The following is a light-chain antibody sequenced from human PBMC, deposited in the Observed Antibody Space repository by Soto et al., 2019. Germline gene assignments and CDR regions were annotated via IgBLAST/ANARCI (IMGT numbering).Light chain of an antibody. V-gene: IGKV3-20*01. Sequence: EFVLTQSPGTLSLSPGEKATLSCRASQSVSSSYLAWYQQKPGRAPRLLIYRTSNRATGIPDRFSGSGSGTDFTLTISSLQSEDFALYYCQQYQNLWTFGQGTKVDIK. J-gene: IGKJ1*01. CDR2: RTS. CDR3: QQYQNLWT. CDR1: QSVSSSY.